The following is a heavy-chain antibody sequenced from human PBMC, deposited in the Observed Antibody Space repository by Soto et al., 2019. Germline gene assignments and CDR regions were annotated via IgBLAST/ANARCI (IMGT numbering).Heavy chain of an antibody. D-gene: IGHD3-16*02. J-gene: IGHJ6*02. Sequence: ASVKVSWKASGYTFTSYGINWVRQAPGQGLEWMGWISAYNGNTNYAQKLQGRVTMTTDSSTSTAYMELRSVRSDDTAVYYCAIERGYDYVWGSYRYTGDYYYGMDVWGQGTTVTVSS. CDR1: GYTFTSYG. V-gene: IGHV1-18*04. CDR2: ISAYNGNT. CDR3: AIERGYDYVWGSYRYTGDYYYGMDV.